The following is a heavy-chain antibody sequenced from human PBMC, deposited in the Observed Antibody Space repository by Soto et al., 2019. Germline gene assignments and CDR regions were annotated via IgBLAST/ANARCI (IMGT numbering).Heavy chain of an antibody. CDR3: ARDDGYSSSCPDY. D-gene: IGHD6-13*01. CDR2: ISSSSSYI. V-gene: IGHV3-21*01. CDR1: GFTFSSYS. J-gene: IGHJ4*02. Sequence: EVQLVESGGGLVKPGGSLRLSCAASGFTFSSYSMNWVRQAPGKGLEWVSSISSSSSYIYYADSVKGRFTISRDNAKNSLYLQMNSLRAEDTAVYYCARDDGYSSSCPDYWGQGTLVTVSS.